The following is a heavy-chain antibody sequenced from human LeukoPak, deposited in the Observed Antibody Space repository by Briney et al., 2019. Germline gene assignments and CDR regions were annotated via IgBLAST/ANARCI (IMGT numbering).Heavy chain of an antibody. V-gene: IGHV3-48*04. CDR1: GFTFSSYS. J-gene: IGHJ1*01. CDR2: ISSSSSTI. D-gene: IGHD2-15*01. CDR3: ARRTPGYCSGGSCYAFQH. Sequence: GGSLRLSCAASGFTFSSYSMNWVRQAPGKGLEWVSYISSSSSTIYYADSVKGRFTISRDNAQNSLYLQMNSLRAEDTAVYFCARRTPGYCSGGSCYAFQHWGQGTLVTVSS.